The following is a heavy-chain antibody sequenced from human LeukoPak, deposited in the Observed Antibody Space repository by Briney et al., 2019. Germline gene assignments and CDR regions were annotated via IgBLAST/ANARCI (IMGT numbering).Heavy chain of an antibody. CDR3: AKWGDYDVLTGYYDPDY. V-gene: IGHV3-23*01. CDR2: ITGSGGGT. Sequence: GASLRLTCAASGFTFSNYAMSWVRQAPGKGLEWASAITGSGGGTYYADSVKGRFTISRDNSKNTLYLQMNSLRADDTAVYYCAKWGDYDVLTGYYDPDYWGQGTQVTVSS. CDR1: GFTFSNYA. D-gene: IGHD3-9*01. J-gene: IGHJ4*02.